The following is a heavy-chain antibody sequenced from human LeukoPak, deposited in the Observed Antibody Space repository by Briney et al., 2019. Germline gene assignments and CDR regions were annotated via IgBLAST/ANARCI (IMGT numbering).Heavy chain of an antibody. D-gene: IGHD3-16*01. V-gene: IGHV4-59*01. CDR3: AGGQYDAPEEKLDP. CDR1: GGSISSYY. Sequence: SETLSLTCTVWGGSISSYYWSWIRQPPGKGLEWIGYIYYSGSTNYNPSLKSRVTISVDTSKNQFSLKLSSVTAADTAVYYCAGGQYDAPEEKLDPWGQGTLVTVS. J-gene: IGHJ5*02. CDR2: IYYSGST.